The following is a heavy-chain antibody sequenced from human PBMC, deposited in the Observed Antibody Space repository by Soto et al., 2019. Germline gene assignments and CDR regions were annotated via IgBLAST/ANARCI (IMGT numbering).Heavy chain of an antibody. CDR1: GFTFSSYE. CDR2: ISSSGSTI. Sequence: GGSLRLSCVASGFTFSSYEMNWVRQAPGKGLEWVSYISSSGSTIYYADSVKGRFTISRDNAKNSLYLQMNSLRAEDTAVYYCARGGGIIAARYFDYWGQGTLVTVSS. V-gene: IGHV3-48*03. CDR3: ARGGGIIAARYFDY. J-gene: IGHJ4*02. D-gene: IGHD6-6*01.